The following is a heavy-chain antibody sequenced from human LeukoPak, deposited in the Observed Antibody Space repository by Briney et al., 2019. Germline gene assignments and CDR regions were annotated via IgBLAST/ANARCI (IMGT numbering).Heavy chain of an antibody. J-gene: IGHJ6*02. V-gene: IGHV1-18*01. Sequence: ASVKVSCKASGYTFTSYGISWVRQAPGQGLEWMGWISAYNGNTNYAQKLQGRVTMTTDTSTSTAYMELRSLRSDDTAVYYCARERKVTRFKYYYYYYGMDVWGQGTTVTVSS. CDR1: GYTFTSYG. CDR3: ARERKVTRFKYYYYYYGMDV. D-gene: IGHD2-21*02. CDR2: ISAYNGNT.